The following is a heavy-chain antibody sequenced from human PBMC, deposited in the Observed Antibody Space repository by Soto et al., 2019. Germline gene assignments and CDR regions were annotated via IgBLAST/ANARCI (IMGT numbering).Heavy chain of an antibody. CDR1: GYKFTSSW. CDR3: ARKDKSGYFNWFDX. D-gene: IGHD3-22*01. V-gene: IGHV5-51*01. CDR2: IFRSDSDT. Sequence: PGESLKISCRTSGYKFTSSWIAWVRQKPGKGLESMGIIFRSDSDTRYSPSFQGQVTISADRSTSTVFLQWASLKASDTAVYFCARKDKSGYFNWFDXWGQGTLVTVSX. J-gene: IGHJ5*02.